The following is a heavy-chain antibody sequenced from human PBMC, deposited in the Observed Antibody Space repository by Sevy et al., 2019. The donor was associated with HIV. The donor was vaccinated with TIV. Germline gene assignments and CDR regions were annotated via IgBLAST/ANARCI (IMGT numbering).Heavy chain of an antibody. Sequence: GGCLRLSCAASGFTFSSYSMNWVRQAPGKGLEWVSSISSSSSYIYYADSVKGRFTISRDNAKNSLYLQMNSLRAEDTAVYYCARDGYNWNYDYYYGMDVWGQGTTVTVSS. D-gene: IGHD1-20*01. CDR2: ISSSSSYI. CDR1: GFTFSSYS. J-gene: IGHJ6*02. CDR3: ARDGYNWNYDYYYGMDV. V-gene: IGHV3-21*01.